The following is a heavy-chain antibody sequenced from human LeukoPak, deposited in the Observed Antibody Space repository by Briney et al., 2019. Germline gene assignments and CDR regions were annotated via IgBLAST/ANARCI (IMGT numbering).Heavy chain of an antibody. Sequence: GGSLRLSCAASGFTFDDYAKHWVRQAPGKGLEWVSLISGDGGTTYSADSVKGRFTISRDNSKNSLYLQMNSLRTEDTALYYCARSLPDYFDYWGQGTLVTVSS. CDR2: ISGDGGTT. J-gene: IGHJ4*02. CDR1: GFTFDDYA. V-gene: IGHV3-43*02. CDR3: ARSLPDYFDY.